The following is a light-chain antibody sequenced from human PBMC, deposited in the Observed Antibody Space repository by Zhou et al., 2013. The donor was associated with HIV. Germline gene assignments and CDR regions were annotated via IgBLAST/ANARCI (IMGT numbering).Light chain of an antibody. V-gene: IGKV3-20*01. CDR3: QQYGRI. CDR1: QSVNSN. Sequence: EIVLTQSPGTLPLSPGERATLSCRTSQSVNSNLAWYQERPGQAPRLLIYAASSRAAGVPDRFSGSGSETDFILTISRLEPEDFAVYYCQQYGRIFGQGTRVEIK. J-gene: IGKJ1*01. CDR2: AAS.